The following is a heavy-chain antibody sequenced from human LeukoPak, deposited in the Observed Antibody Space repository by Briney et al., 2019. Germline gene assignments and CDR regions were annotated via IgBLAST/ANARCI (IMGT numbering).Heavy chain of an antibody. CDR3: TRDDGSKPFDY. V-gene: IGHV3-49*03. J-gene: IGHJ4*02. D-gene: IGHD3-10*01. CDR1: GFTFGDYA. Sequence: PGGSLRLSCTASGFTFGDYAMSWFRQAPGKGLEGVGFIRSKAYGGTTEYAASVKGRSTISRDDSKSIAYLQMNSLKTEDTAVYYCTRDDGSKPFDYWGQGTLVTVSS. CDR2: IRSKAYGGTT.